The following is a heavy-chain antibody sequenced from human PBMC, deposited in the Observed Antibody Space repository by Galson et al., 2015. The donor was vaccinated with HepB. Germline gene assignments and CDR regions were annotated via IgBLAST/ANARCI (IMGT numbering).Heavy chain of an antibody. CDR1: GFAFDSDA. Sequence: SLLFPSAAFGFAFDSDAMSWGRQAPGGGGEWISGITGNADSTFYADSVKGRFTVSKDNSDNMLYLQMNGLSAEDAGLYFCAKGYGLFDSWGQGILVTVSS. V-gene: IGHV3-23*01. CDR2: ITGNADST. CDR3: AKGYGLFDS. J-gene: IGHJ5*01. D-gene: IGHD5-18*01.